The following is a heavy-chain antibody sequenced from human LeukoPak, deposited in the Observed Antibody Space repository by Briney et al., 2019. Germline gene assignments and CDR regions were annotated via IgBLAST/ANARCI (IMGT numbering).Heavy chain of an antibody. J-gene: IGHJ4*02. CDR2: IRSKAYGETT. D-gene: IGHD2-2*01. CDR1: GFNFADYA. Sequence: PGRSLRLSCTGSGFNFADYAMSWVRQAPGKGLEWVGFIRSKAYGETTLYAATAKGRFTISRDDSKRVAYLQMNSLKTEDTGVYFCTRDYQLLPDWGQGTLVTVYS. V-gene: IGHV3-49*04. CDR3: TRDYQLLPD.